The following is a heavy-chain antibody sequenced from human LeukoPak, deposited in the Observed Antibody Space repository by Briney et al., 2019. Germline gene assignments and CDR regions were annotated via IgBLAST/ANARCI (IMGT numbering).Heavy chain of an antibody. CDR3: ARGGLAGSSWSWFDS. CDR1: GGSFSDYF. Sequence: PSETLSLTCGVYGGSFSDYFWSWIRQPPGKGLEWIGEIERGGSTVYSPTLESRVTMSLDTSKLQFSLRLTSVTAADTAVYFCARGGLAGSSWSWFDSWGQGTQVTVSS. J-gene: IGHJ5*01. V-gene: IGHV4-34*01. D-gene: IGHD6-13*01. CDR2: IERGGST.